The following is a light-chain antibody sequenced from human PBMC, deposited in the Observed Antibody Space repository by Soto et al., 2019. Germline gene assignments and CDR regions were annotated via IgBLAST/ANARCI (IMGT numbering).Light chain of an antibody. Sequence: IVLTQSPGTLSLSPGERATISCRASQSVSNNYLAWYQQKPGQAPRLLIYGASNRATGIPDRFSGSGSGTDVTLTLSILEPAEFAVYYCQQYGSSGTFGQGTKVAIK. J-gene: IGKJ1*01. CDR3: QQYGSSGT. CDR2: GAS. CDR1: QSVSNNY. V-gene: IGKV3-20*01.